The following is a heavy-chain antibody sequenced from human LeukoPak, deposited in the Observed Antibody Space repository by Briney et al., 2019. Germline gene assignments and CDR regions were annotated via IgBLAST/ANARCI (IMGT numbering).Heavy chain of an antibody. V-gene: IGHV4-34*01. D-gene: IGHD3-22*01. CDR1: GGSFTGYY. Sequence: SETLSLTCAVYGGSFTGYYWTWIRQPPGKGLEWIGDINHSGSTNYNLSLKSRVTISVDTSQNQFSLKLSSVTAADTAVYYCARGQFLRYYDSSGYRYWGQGTLVTVSS. CDR2: INHSGST. CDR3: ARGQFLRYYDSSGYRY. J-gene: IGHJ4*02.